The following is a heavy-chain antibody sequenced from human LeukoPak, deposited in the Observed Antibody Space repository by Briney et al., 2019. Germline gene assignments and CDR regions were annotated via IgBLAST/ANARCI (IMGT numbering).Heavy chain of an antibody. V-gene: IGHV3-9*01. CDR2: ISWNSGSI. Sequence: GRSLRLSCAASGFTFDDYAMHWVRQAPGKGLEXXXXISWNSGSIGYADSVKGRFTISRDNAKNSLYLQMNSLRAEDTALYYCAKPRRGYCSSTSCYRHYYYYGMDVWGQGTTVTVSS. D-gene: IGHD2-2*02. CDR3: AKPRRGYCSSTSCYRHYYYYGMDV. J-gene: IGHJ6*02. CDR1: GFTFDDYA.